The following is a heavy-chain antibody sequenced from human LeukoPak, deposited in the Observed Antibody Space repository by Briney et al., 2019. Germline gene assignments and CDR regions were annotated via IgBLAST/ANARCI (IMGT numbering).Heavy chain of an antibody. D-gene: IGHD5-24*01. V-gene: IGHV3-11*04. CDR2: ISSSGSTI. Sequence: PGGSLRLSRAASGFTFSDYYMSWIRQAPGKGLEWVSYISSSGSTIYYADSVKGRFTISRDNAKNSLYLQMNSLRAEDTAVYYCARGQSLLDDYNSGGLGYWGQGALVTVSS. J-gene: IGHJ4*02. CDR1: GFTFSDYY. CDR3: ARGQSLLDDYNSGGLGY.